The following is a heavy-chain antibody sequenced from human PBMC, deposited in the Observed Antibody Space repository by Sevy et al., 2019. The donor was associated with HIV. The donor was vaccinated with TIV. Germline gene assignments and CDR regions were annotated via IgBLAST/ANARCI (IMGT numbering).Heavy chain of an antibody. CDR3: AGVRYDSGGHYYFDY. CDR1: GGSISSGGYY. Sequence: SETLSLTCTISGGSISSGGYYWTWIRQHPGKGLEWIGYIYYSGSTSYNPSFKSRVTMSLDTSKNQCSLKLNSVTAADTAGYYCAGVRYDSGGHYYFDYGGQGTLVTVSS. J-gene: IGHJ4*02. D-gene: IGHD3-10*01. V-gene: IGHV4-31*03. CDR2: IYYSGST.